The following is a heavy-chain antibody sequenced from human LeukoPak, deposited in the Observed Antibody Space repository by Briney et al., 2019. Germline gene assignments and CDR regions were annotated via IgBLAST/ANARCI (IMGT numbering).Heavy chain of an antibody. CDR3: ARQLGYCSSTSCYADKVDY. CDR2: IYYSGGT. D-gene: IGHD2-2*01. CDR1: GGSISSSSYY. V-gene: IGHV4-39*01. J-gene: IGHJ4*02. Sequence: NASETLSLTCTVSGGSISSSSYYWGWIRQPPGKGLEWIGSIYYSGGTYYNPSLKSRVTISVDTSKNQFSLKLSSVTAADTAVYYCARQLGYCSSTSCYADKVDYWGQGTLVTVSS.